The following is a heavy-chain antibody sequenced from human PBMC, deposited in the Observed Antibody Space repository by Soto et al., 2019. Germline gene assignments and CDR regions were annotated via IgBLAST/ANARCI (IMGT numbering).Heavy chain of an antibody. D-gene: IGHD3-22*01. CDR2: VYWNDER. CDR1: GFSLTTTGVG. V-gene: IGHV2-5*01. CDR3: AHYDSSGYFSHFDS. Sequence: QIALQESGPTVVKPTQTLTLTCTFSGFSLTTTGVGVGWIRHAPGKALEWLAMVYWNDERRYSPSLKSRLTITQDTSKNQVVLTMTYMDPVDTATYFCAHYDSSGYFSHFDSWGQGTLLTVSS. J-gene: IGHJ4*02.